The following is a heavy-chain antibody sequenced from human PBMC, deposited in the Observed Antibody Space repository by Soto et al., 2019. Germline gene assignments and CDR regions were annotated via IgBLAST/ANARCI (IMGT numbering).Heavy chain of an antibody. CDR2: IIPIFGTA. J-gene: IGHJ2*01. V-gene: IGHV1-69*01. Sequence: QVQLVQSGAEVKKPGSSVKVSCKASGGTFSSYAISWVRQAPGQGLEWMGGIIPIFGTANYAQKFQGRVTIPAEESTRPAYRGRSSLRSEDRAVYYCGRTYCGGDCSAWYFDLWGRGPLVTVSS. CDR1: GGTFSSYA. CDR3: GRTYCGGDCSAWYFDL. D-gene: IGHD2-21*02.